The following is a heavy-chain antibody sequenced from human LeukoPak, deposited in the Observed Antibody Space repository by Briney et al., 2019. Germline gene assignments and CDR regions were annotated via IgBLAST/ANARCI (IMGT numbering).Heavy chain of an antibody. Sequence: GGSLRLSCAASGFTFNSYAMSWVRQAPGKGLEWVSAISGSGGSTYYADSVKGRFTISRDNSKNTLYLQMNSLRVEDTAVYYCARGLDGNSIWYFDLWGRGTLVTVSS. D-gene: IGHD4-23*01. CDR3: ARGLDGNSIWYFDL. CDR1: GFTFNSYA. V-gene: IGHV3-23*01. CDR2: ISGSGGST. J-gene: IGHJ2*01.